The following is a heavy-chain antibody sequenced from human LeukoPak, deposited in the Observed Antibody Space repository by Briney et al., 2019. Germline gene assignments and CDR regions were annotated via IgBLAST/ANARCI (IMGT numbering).Heavy chain of an antibody. CDR2: INPNSGGT. CDR3: ARVGQADYYGWWGIDP. Sequence: ASVKVSCKASGYTFTGYYMHWVRQPPGQGLEWMGWINPNSGGTNYAQKFQGRVTMTRDTSISTAYMELSRLRSDDTAVYYCARVGQADYYGWWGIDPWGQGTLVTVSS. V-gene: IGHV1-2*02. J-gene: IGHJ5*02. D-gene: IGHD3-10*01. CDR1: GYTFTGYY.